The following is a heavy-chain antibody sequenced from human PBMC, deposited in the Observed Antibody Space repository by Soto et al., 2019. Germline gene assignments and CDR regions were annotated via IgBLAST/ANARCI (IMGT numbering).Heavy chain of an antibody. J-gene: IGHJ4*02. Sequence: QVQLQQSGPGLVKPSQTLSLTCAISGDSVSSNSVAWDWSRQSPSRGLEWLGRTFYRSKWRNEYAESVKSRMTSGTATTKNQFSLHLSSVTPEDTAVYYCARQQSRRFDYGGQGILVSVSP. D-gene: IGHD4-4*01. CDR2: TFYRSKWRN. CDR3: ARQQSRRFDY. V-gene: IGHV6-1*01. CDR1: GDSVSSNSVA.